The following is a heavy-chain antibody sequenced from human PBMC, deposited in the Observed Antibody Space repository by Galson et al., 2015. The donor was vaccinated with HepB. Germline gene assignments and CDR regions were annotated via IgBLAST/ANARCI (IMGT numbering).Heavy chain of an antibody. V-gene: IGHV1-18*01. J-gene: IGHJ4*02. CDR2: ISAYNGNT. CDR3: ARLIRYGLFDY. D-gene: IGHD5-18*01. CDR1: GGTFSSYG. Sequence: SVKVSCKASGGTFSSYGISWVRQAPGQGLEWMGWISAYNGNTNYAQKLQGRVTMTTDTSTSTAYMELRSLRSDDTAVYYCARLIRYGLFDYWGQGTLVTVSS.